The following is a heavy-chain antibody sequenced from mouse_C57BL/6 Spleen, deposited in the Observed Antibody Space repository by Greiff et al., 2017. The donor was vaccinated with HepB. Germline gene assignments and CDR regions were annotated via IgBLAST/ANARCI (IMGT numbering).Heavy chain of an antibody. J-gene: IGHJ1*03. Sequence: VQLKESGAELVRPGASVKLSCTASGFNIKDDYMHWVKQRPEQGLEWIGWIDPENGDTEYASKFQGKATITTDPSSNTAYLQLSSLTSEDTAVYYCTTNYGSSNWYFDVWGTGTTVTVSS. CDR1: GFNIKDDY. D-gene: IGHD1-1*01. V-gene: IGHV14-4*01. CDR3: TTNYGSSNWYFDV. CDR2: IDPENGDT.